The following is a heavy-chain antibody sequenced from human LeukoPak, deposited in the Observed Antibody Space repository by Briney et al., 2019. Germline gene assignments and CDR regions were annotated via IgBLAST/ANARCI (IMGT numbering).Heavy chain of an antibody. D-gene: IGHD5-18*01. Sequence: SETLSLTCTVSGGSISSGGYYWSWIRQPPGKGLEWIGYIYNSGSTNYNPSLKSRVTISVDTSKNQFSLKLSSVTAADTAVYYCARDVDTAMVFYYWGQGTLVTVSS. CDR3: ARDVDTAMVFYY. J-gene: IGHJ4*02. CDR2: IYNSGST. V-gene: IGHV4-61*08. CDR1: GGSISSGGYY.